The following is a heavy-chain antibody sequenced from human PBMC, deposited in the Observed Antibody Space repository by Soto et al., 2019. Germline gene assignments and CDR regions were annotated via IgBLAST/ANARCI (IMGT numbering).Heavy chain of an antibody. Sequence: ASVKVSCKASGGTFSSYTISWVRQAPGQGLEWMGRIIPILGIANYAQKFQGRVTITADKSTSTAYMELSSLRSEDTAVYYCALESGEQWLVIDYWGQGTLVTVSS. V-gene: IGHV1-69*02. CDR1: GGTFSSYT. J-gene: IGHJ4*02. D-gene: IGHD6-19*01. CDR2: IIPILGIA. CDR3: ALESGEQWLVIDY.